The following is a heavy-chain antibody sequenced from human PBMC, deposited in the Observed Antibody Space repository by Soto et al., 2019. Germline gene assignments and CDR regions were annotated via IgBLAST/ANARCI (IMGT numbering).Heavy chain of an antibody. CDR3: AKRYSGYDDAFDI. V-gene: IGHV4-30-2*01. CDR1: GGSISSGGYS. D-gene: IGHD5-12*01. CDR2: IYHSGST. Sequence: SETLSLTCAVSGGSISSGGYSWSWIRQPPGKGLEWIGYIYHSGSTYYNPSLKSRVTISVDRSKNQFSLKLSSVTAVDTAVYYCAKRYSGYDDAFDIWGQGTMVTVSS. J-gene: IGHJ3*02.